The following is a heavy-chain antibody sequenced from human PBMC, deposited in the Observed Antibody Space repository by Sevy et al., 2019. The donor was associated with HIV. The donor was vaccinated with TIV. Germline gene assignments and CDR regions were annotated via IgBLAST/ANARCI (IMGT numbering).Heavy chain of an antibody. CDR3: ASRFDYYGSGSLSRSVYYFDY. Sequence: ASVKVSCKASGGTFSSYAISWVRQAPRQGLEWMGGIIPIFGTANYAQKFQGRVTITADESKSTAYMELSGLRSEDTAVYYCASRFDYYGSGSLSRSVYYFDYWGQGTLVTVSS. V-gene: IGHV1-69*13. J-gene: IGHJ4*02. CDR1: GGTFSSYA. CDR2: IIPIFGTA. D-gene: IGHD3-10*01.